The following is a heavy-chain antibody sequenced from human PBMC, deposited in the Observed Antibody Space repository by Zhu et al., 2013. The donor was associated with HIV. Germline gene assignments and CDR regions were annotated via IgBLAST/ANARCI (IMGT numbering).Heavy chain of an antibody. CDR1: GGTFSSYA. CDR2: IIPILGIP. V-gene: IGHV1-69*01. Sequence: QVQLVQSGAEVKKPGSSVKVSCKASGGTFSSYAISWVRQAPGQGLEWMGGIIPILGIPNYSQRFQGRVTITADESTRTAYMELSTLRSEDTAVYYCIRRAFYYDRSWFDPWGQGTLVTVSS. CDR3: IRRAFYYDRSWFDP. J-gene: IGHJ5*02. D-gene: IGHD3-22*01.